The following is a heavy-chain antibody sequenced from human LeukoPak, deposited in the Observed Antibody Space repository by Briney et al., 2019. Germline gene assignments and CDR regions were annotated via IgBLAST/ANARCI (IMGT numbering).Heavy chain of an antibody. CDR1: GFTFSSYA. CDR3: AKGPYRGSYPDYYYGMDV. J-gene: IGHJ6*02. Sequence: GGSLRLFCSASGFTFSSYAMSWDRQAPGKGLEWVSAISGSGGSTYYADSVKGRFTISRDNSNNTLYLQMNSLRAEDTAVYYCAKGPYRGSYPDYYYGMDVWGQGTTVTVSS. D-gene: IGHD1-26*01. CDR2: ISGSGGST. V-gene: IGHV3-23*01.